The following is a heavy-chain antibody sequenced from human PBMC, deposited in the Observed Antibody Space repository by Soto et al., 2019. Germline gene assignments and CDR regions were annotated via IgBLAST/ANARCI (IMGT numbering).Heavy chain of an antibody. Sequence: PSETLSLTCAVYGGSFSGYYWSWIRQPPGKGLEGIGEINHSGSTNYNPSLKSRVTISVDTSKNQFSLKLSSVTAADTAVYYCARGAAADDGWFDPWGQGTLVTVS. J-gene: IGHJ5*02. CDR1: GGSFSGYY. D-gene: IGHD6-13*01. V-gene: IGHV4-34*01. CDR2: INHSGST. CDR3: ARGAAADDGWFDP.